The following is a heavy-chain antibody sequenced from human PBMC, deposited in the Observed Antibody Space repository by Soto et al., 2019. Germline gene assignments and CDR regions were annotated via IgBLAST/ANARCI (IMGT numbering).Heavy chain of an antibody. V-gene: IGHV1-2*02. CDR3: ASDPYSSSSFDP. CDR1: GYSFSGYY. D-gene: IGHD6-13*01. Sequence: XPVKGSCNASGYSFSGYYMHWVRQAPGQGLEWMGWINPNSGGTNYAQKFQGRVTMTRDTSISTAYMELSRLRSDDTAVYYCASDPYSSSSFDPWGQGTLVTVSS. J-gene: IGHJ5*02. CDR2: INPNSGGT.